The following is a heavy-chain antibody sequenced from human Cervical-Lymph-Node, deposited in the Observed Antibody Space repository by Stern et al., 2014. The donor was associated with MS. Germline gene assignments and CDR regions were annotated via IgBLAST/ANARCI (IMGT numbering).Heavy chain of an antibody. CDR3: ARDKADWPSVNWFDP. V-gene: IGHV1-2*06. J-gene: IGHJ5*02. D-gene: IGHD3-9*01. CDR1: GYIFTGYY. CDR2: INPNSGAT. Sequence: QVQLVQSGAEVKKPGASMEVSCKASGYIFTGYYIHWVRQAPGQGLEWMGRINPNSGATNYAQKFQGRVSMTRDTSINSAYMELNRLTSDDTAVYYCARDKADWPSVNWFDPWGQGTLVTVSS.